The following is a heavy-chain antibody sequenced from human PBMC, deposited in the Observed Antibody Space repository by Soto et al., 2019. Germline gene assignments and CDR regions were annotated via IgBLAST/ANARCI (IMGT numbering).Heavy chain of an antibody. V-gene: IGHV4-59*08. J-gene: IGHJ4*02. Sequence: SETLSLTCTVSGGSISSYYWSWIRQPPGKGLEWIGYIYYNGNTNYNPSLKSRVTISVDTSNNQFSLKLSSVTAADTAVYYCARHEPGSFDYWGQGTLVTVSS. CDR1: GGSISSYY. CDR2: IYYNGNT. CDR3: ARHEPGSFDY. D-gene: IGHD6-19*01.